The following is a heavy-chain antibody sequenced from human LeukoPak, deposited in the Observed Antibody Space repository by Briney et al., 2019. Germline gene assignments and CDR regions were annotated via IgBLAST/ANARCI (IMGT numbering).Heavy chain of an antibody. V-gene: IGHV3-23*01. CDR1: GFMFSKYA. CDR3: AKTGNTVISAFDV. J-gene: IGHJ3*01. D-gene: IGHD1-7*01. CDR2: ISGSGYST. Sequence: GFLRLSCTASGFMFSKYAVTWVRQAPGQGLEWVSCISGSGYSTYYADSVKGRFTISSDNSKNTVYLQMNSLRAEDTAVYYCAKTGNTVISAFDVWGHGTVVTVSS.